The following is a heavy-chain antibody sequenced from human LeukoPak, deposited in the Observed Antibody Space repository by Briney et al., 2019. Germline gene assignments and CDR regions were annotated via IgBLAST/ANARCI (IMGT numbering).Heavy chain of an antibody. CDR1: GGSISSDY. CDR3: ARADMGVWGSYRPPFDY. J-gene: IGHJ4*02. D-gene: IGHD3-16*02. CDR2: IYYSGST. V-gene: IGHV4-59*01. Sequence: SETLSLTCTVSGGSISSDYWSWIRQPPGKGLEGIGYIYYSGSTNYNPSLKSRVTISVDTSKNQFSLKLSSVPAADTAVYYCARADMGVWGSYRPPFDYWGQGTLVTVSS.